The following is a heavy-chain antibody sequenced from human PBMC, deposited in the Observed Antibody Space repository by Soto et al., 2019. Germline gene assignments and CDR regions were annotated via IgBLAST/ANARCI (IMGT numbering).Heavy chain of an antibody. Sequence: GGSLRLSCVASGFTFSSYGMSWVRQAPGKGLEWVSSISGSGGDTYYADSVKGRFTISRDNPENTLYLQMKSQRVEDTALYYCAKGRGFYTSRWDEPFDSWGQGGVVAVSS. CDR2: ISGSGGDT. V-gene: IGHV3-23*01. D-gene: IGHD6-13*01. CDR1: GFTFSSYG. J-gene: IGHJ4*02. CDR3: AKGRGFYTSRWDEPFDS.